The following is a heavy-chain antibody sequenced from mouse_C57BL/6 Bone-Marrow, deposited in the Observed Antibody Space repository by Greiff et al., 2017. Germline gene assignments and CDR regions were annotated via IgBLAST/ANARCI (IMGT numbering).Heavy chain of an antibody. J-gene: IGHJ2*01. V-gene: IGHV14-3*01. CDR2: IDPANGNT. D-gene: IGHD1-1*01. Sequence: VQLQQSVAELVRPGASVKLSCTASGFNFKNTYMHWVKQRPEQGLEWIGRIDPANGNTKYAPKFQGKATITADTSSNTAYLQLSSLTSEDTAIYSCAREGDTTVPGDYWGQGTTLTVSA. CDR1: GFNFKNTY. CDR3: AREGDTTVPGDY.